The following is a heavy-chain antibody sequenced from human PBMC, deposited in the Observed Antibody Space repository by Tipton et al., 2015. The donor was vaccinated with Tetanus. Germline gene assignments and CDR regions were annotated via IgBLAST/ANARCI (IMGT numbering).Heavy chain of an antibody. CDR2: IWYDGSNK. CDR3: ARRSLLNYGLDV. V-gene: IGHV3-33*01. CDR1: GFTFRSYG. Sequence: RSLRLSCAASGFTFRSYGMHWVRQAPGKGLEWVALIWYDGSNKNYADSVKGRFTISRDNAKNTVYLQMSSLRAEDTAVYFCARRSLLNYGLDVWGQGTTVTVSS. J-gene: IGHJ6*02. D-gene: IGHD2-8*01.